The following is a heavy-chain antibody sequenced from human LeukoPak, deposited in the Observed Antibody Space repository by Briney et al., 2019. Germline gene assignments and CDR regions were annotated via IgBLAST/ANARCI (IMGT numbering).Heavy chain of an antibody. Sequence: ASVKVSCKASGYTFTSYYMHWVRQAPGQGLEWMGIINPSGGSTSYAQKFHGRVTMTRDMSTSTVYMELSSLRSEDTAVYYCASQGAFEYSSSSRFDPWGQGTLVTVS. CDR3: ASQGAFEYSSSSRFDP. J-gene: IGHJ5*02. D-gene: IGHD6-6*01. V-gene: IGHV1-46*01. CDR1: GYTFTSYY. CDR2: INPSGGST.